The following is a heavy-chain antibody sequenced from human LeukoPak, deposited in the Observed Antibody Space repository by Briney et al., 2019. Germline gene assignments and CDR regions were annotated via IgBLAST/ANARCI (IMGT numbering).Heavy chain of an antibody. V-gene: IGHV1-18*01. J-gene: IGHJ4*02. Sequence: ASVKVSCKASGYTFTNYGISWVRQAPGQGLEWMGWISAYYGNTKYAQKLQGRVTMTTDTSTSTAYTELRSLRSDDTAVYYCASGCSSTSCSYDYWGQGTLVTVSS. D-gene: IGHD2-2*01. CDR1: GYTFTNYG. CDR2: ISAYYGNT. CDR3: ASGCSSTSCSYDY.